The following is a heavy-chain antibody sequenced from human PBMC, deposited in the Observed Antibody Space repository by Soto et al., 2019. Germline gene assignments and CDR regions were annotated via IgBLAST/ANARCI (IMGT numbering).Heavy chain of an antibody. V-gene: IGHV1-69*04. D-gene: IGHD6-13*01. Sequence: ASVKVSCKASGGTFSSYTISWVRQAPGQGLEWMGRIIPILGIANYAQKFQGRVTITADKSTSTAYMELSSLRSEDTAVYYCARDLDSSSWLHWGQGTLVTVSS. CDR1: GGTFSSYT. CDR3: ARDLDSSSWLH. CDR2: IIPILGIA. J-gene: IGHJ1*01.